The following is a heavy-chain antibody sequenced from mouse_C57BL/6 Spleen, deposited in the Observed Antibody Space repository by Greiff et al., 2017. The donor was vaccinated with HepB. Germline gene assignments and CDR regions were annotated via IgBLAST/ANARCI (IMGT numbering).Heavy chain of an antibody. Sequence: QVQLQQPGAELVRPGTSVKLSCKASGYTFTSYWMRWVKQRPGQGLEWIGVIDPSDSYTNYNQKFKGKATLTVDTSSSTAYMQLSSLTSEDSAVYYCASYYGSSYFHWYFDVWGTGTTVTVSS. V-gene: IGHV1-59*01. D-gene: IGHD1-1*01. CDR1: GYTFTSYW. J-gene: IGHJ1*03. CDR3: ASYYGSSYFHWYFDV. CDR2: IDPSDSYT.